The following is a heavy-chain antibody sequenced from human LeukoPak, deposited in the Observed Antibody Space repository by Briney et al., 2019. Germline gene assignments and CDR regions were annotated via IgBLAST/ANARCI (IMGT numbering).Heavy chain of an antibody. CDR1: GGSFSGYY. CDR3: ARLGTMVRGVPFDY. V-gene: IGHV4-34*01. J-gene: IGHJ4*02. D-gene: IGHD3-10*01. CDR2: INHSGST. Sequence: SETLSLTCAVYGGSFSGYYWSWIRQPPGKGLEWIGEINHSGSTNYNPSLKSRVTISVDTSKNQFSLKLSSVTAADTAVYYCARLGTMVRGVPFDYWGQGTLVTVSS.